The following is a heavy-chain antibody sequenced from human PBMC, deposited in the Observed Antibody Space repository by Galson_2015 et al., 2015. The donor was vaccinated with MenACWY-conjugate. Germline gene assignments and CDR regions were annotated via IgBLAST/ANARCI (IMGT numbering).Heavy chain of an antibody. D-gene: IGHD1-26*01. CDR2: ISSSSSYI. CDR3: AREGRHVGSYSDLDY. CDR1: GFTFSNYN. Sequence: SLRLSCAASGFTFSNYNMNWVRQTPGKGLEWVSCISSSSSYIYYADSVKGRFTISRDNAKNSLYLQMNSLRAEDTAVYYCAREGRHVGSYSDLDYWGQGTLVTVSS. J-gene: IGHJ4*02. V-gene: IGHV3-21*01.